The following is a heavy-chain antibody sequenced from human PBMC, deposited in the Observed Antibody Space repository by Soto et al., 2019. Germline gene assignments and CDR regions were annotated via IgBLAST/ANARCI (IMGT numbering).Heavy chain of an antibody. CDR1: GFTFSDYA. CDR3: VKGYWKGDV. Sequence: VQLVESGGGVVQPGRSLRLSCAASGFTFSDYAMHWVRQAPGNGLEWVSAISGSGGSIHYADSVKGRFTISRDNSKNTLYLQMNSLRDEDTAVYHCVKGYWKGDVWGQGTTVTVSS. V-gene: IGHV3-23*04. J-gene: IGHJ6*02. CDR2: ISGSGGSI. D-gene: IGHD1-1*01.